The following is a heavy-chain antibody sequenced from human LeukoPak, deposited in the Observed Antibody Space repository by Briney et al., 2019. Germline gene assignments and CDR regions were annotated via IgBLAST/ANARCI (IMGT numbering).Heavy chain of an antibody. CDR3: ASIPGIAAAGMEDAFDI. CDR2: ISYDGSNK. D-gene: IGHD6-13*01. V-gene: IGHV3-30-3*01. J-gene: IGHJ3*02. CDR1: GFTFSSYA. Sequence: PGGSLRLPCAASGFTFSSYAMHWVRQAPGKGLEWVAVISYDGSNKYCADSVKGRFTISRDNSKNTLYLQMNSLRAEDTAVYYCASIPGIAAAGMEDAFDIWGQGTMVTVSS.